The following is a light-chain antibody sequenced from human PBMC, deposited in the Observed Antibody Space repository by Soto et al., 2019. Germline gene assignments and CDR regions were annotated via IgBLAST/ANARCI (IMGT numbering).Light chain of an antibody. V-gene: IGLV3-25*03. CDR1: ALPKQY. CDR2: KDS. CDR3: QSADSSGTWV. Sequence: SYELTQPPSVSVSPGQTARITFSGDALPKQYAYWYQQKPGQAPVLVIYKDSARPSGIPGRFSGSSSGTTVTLTISGVQAEDEADYNCQSADSSGTWVFGGGTKLTVL. J-gene: IGLJ3*02.